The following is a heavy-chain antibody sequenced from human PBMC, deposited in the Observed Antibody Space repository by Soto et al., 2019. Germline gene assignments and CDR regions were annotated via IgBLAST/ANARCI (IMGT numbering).Heavy chain of an antibody. V-gene: IGHV4-59*01. Sequence: LSLTCTVSGGSISIYYWSWIRQPPGKGLEWIGYIYYSGSTNYNPSLKSRVTISVDTSENQFSLKLSSVTAADTAVYYCARVGNIAARPFDYWGKGTLVTVSS. CDR2: IYYSGST. CDR3: ARVGNIAARPFDY. J-gene: IGHJ4*02. D-gene: IGHD6-6*01. CDR1: GGSISIYY.